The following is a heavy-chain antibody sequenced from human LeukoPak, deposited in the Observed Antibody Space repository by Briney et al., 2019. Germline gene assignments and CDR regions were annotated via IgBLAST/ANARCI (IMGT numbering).Heavy chain of an antibody. Sequence: PSETLSLTCAVYGGSFSGYYWSWIRQPPGKGLGWIGEINHSGSTNYNPSLKSRVTISVDTSKNQFSLKLSSVTAADTAVYYCAREPPIVGYGMDVWGKGTTVTVSS. D-gene: IGHD2-15*01. V-gene: IGHV4-34*01. CDR1: GGSFSGYY. J-gene: IGHJ6*04. CDR3: AREPPIVGYGMDV. CDR2: INHSGST.